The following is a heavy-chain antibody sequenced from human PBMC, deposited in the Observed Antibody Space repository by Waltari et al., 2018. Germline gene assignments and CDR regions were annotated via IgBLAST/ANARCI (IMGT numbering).Heavy chain of an antibody. CDR1: GGSITTSLHY. V-gene: IGHV4-39*01. D-gene: IGHD3-16*01. CDR3: ATYVGASVGTAAFDV. J-gene: IGHJ3*01. Sequence: QLHLQESGPGLVKPSETLSLTSSVSGGSITTSLHYWGWIRKPPGKGLEWTGTISYSGATYYNPSLRSRVTISLDTSKNQFSLKLNSVTAADTAVYYCATYVGASVGTAAFDVWGQGTMVTVSS. CDR2: ISYSGAT.